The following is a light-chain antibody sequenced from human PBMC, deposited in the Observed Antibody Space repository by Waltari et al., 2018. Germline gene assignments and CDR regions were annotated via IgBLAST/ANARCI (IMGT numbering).Light chain of an antibody. CDR2: AAS. V-gene: IGKV1D-12*01. J-gene: IGKJ5*01. CDR1: QGISSW. Sequence: DIQMTQSPSSVSASVGDRVTITCRASQGISSWLGWYQQKPGKAPKLLIFAASNLQSGVPSRCSGSGSGTEFTLTISSLQPEEFATYYCQQANSFPITFGQGTRLEIK. CDR3: QQANSFPIT.